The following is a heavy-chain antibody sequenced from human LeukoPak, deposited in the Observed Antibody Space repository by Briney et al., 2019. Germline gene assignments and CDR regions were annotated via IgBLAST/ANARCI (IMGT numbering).Heavy chain of an antibody. Sequence: SETLSLTCSVSGGSITNTFWSWIRQTPGKGLEWIAYIYSDGRTNYNPSLKSRVTISIDTSKNQFSLKMSSVTAADTAVYYCARHPSWPDYGGTFDYWGQGTLGTVSS. CDR1: GGSITNTF. CDR3: ARHPSWPDYGGTFDY. D-gene: IGHD4-17*01. J-gene: IGHJ4*02. CDR2: IYSDGRT. V-gene: IGHV4-59*08.